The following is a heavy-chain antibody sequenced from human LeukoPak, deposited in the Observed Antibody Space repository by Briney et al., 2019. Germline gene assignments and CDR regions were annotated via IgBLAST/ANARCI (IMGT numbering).Heavy chain of an antibody. V-gene: IGHV5-51*01. CDR2: IYPGDSDT. D-gene: IGHD3-10*01. CDR3: ARRGRWFGTPSRGYYYMDV. Sequence: GESLKISCKGSGYSFTSYWIGWVRQMPGKGLEWMGSIYPGDSDTRYSSSFQGQVTISADKSNSTAYLQWSSLKASDTAMYYCARRGRWFGTPSRGYYYMDVWGKGTTVTVSS. J-gene: IGHJ6*03. CDR1: GYSFTSYW.